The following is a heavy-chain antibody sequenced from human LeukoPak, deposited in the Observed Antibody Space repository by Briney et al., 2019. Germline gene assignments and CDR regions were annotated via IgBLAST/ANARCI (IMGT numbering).Heavy chain of an antibody. CDR2: IYSGGST. D-gene: IGHD2-21*01. V-gene: IGHV3-66*01. CDR3: AKAGPYMANYYYGMDV. J-gene: IGHJ6*02. Sequence: PGGSLRLSCAASGFTVSSNYMSWVRQAPGKGLEWVSVIYSGGSTYYADSVKGRFTISRDNSKNTLYLQMNSLRAEDTAVYYCAKAGPYMANYYYGMDVWGQGTTVTVSS. CDR1: GFTVSSNY.